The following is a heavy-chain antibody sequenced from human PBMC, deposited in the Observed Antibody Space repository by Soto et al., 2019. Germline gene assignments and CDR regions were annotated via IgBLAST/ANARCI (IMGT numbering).Heavy chain of an antibody. V-gene: IGHV1-69*13. J-gene: IGHJ4*02. CDR2: IIPIFGTA. Sequence: RASVKVSCKASGGTFSSYAISWVRQAPGQGLEWMGGIIPIFGTANYAQKFQGRVTITADESTSTAYMELSSLRSEDTAVYYCARDSVSGTLVEDYWGQGTLVTV. D-gene: IGHD1-1*01. CDR3: ARDSVSGTLVEDY. CDR1: GGTFSSYA.